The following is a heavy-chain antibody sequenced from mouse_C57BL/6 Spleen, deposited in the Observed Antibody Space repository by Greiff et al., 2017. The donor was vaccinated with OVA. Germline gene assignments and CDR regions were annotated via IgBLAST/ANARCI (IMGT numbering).Heavy chain of an antibody. CDR1: GYTFTSYW. V-gene: IGHV1-69*01. CDR2: IDPSDSYT. Sequence: QVQLQQPGAELVMPGASVQLSCKASGYTFTSYWMHWVKQRPGQGLEWIGEIDPSDSYTNYNQKFKGKSTLTVDNSSSTAYLQRSSLTSEDSAVYYCAREGRDFPFAYWGQGTLVTVSA. CDR3: AREGRDFPFAY. J-gene: IGHJ3*01.